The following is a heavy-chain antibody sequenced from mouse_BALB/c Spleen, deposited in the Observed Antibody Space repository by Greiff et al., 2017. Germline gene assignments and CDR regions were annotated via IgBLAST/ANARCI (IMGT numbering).Heavy chain of an antibody. CDR2: INPSNGRT. CDR3: ARLDDFDV. J-gene: IGHJ1*01. V-gene: IGHV1S81*02. Sequence: QVQLQQPGAELVKPGASVKLSCKASGYTFTSYWMHWVKQRPGQGLEWIGEINPSNGRTNYNEKFKSKATLTVDKSSSTAYMQLSSLTSEDSAVYYCARLDDFDVWGAGTTVTVSS. CDR1: GYTFTSYW.